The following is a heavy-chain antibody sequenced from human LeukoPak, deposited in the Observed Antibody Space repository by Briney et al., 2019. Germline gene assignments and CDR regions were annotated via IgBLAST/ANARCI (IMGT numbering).Heavy chain of an antibody. CDR2: ISSSGDTV. J-gene: IGHJ6*02. V-gene: IGHV3-48*03. D-gene: IGHD3-10*01. Sequence: GGSLRLSCAASGFTFSIYNINWVRQAPGKGLEWVSYISSSGDTVYYADSLRGRITISIDNAKKSLFLQINSLRAEDTAVYYCARDYFGSGSYYNAYHGMDVWGQGTTVTVSS. CDR1: GFTFSIYN. CDR3: ARDYFGSGSYYNAYHGMDV.